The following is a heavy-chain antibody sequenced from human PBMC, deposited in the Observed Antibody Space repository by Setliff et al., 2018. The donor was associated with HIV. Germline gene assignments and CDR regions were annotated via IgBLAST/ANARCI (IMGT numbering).Heavy chain of an antibody. CDR1: GFPFSDHY. J-gene: IGHJ4*02. D-gene: IGHD2-15*01. CDR2: VSAKGHGYTT. Sequence: GGSLRLSCAASGFPFSDHYMDWVRQAQGKGLEWVGRVSAKGHGYTTEHAASVKGRFTIPRDDSNNSLFLQMNSLKAEDTAVYYCVRVSCSGAGCYTDRYFDYWGQGVLVTVSS. V-gene: IGHV3-72*01. CDR3: VRVSCSGAGCYTDRYFDY.